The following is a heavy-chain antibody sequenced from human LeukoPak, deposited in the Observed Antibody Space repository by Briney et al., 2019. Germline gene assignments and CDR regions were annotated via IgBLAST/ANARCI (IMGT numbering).Heavy chain of an antibody. CDR2: ISWNSGSI. J-gene: IGHJ4*02. CDR1: GFTFDDYA. CDR3: AKGRGAYYGSGSSDLY. Sequence: PGRSLRLSCAASGFTFDDYAMHWVRQAPGKGLEWVSVISWNSGSIGYADSVKGRFTISRDNAKNSLYLQMNSLRAEDTALYYCAKGRGAYYGSGSSDLYWGQGTLVTVSS. D-gene: IGHD3-10*01. V-gene: IGHV3-9*01.